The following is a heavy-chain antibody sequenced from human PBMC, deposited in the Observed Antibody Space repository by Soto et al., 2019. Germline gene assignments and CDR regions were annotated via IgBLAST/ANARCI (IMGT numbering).Heavy chain of an antibody. CDR1: GGSISSSSYY. CDR3: ARVYRGLRGLYYFDY. J-gene: IGHJ4*02. V-gene: IGHV4-39*07. Sequence: PSETLSLTCTVSGGSISSSSYYWGWIRQPPGKGLEWIGSIYYSGSTYYNPSLKSRVTISVDKSKNQFSLKLTSVTAADTAVYYCARVYRGLRGLYYFDYWGQGTLVTVSS. CDR2: IYYSGST. D-gene: IGHD3-10*01.